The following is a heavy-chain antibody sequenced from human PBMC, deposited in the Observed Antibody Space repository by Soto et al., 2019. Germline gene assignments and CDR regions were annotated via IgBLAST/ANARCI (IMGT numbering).Heavy chain of an antibody. CDR3: AGEVGSGGWYYYYFGMDA. CDR2: IFSGGST. J-gene: IGHJ6*02. CDR1: GLTVRSNY. D-gene: IGHD6-19*01. V-gene: IGHV3-53*02. Sequence: EVQLVETGGGLIQPGGSLRLSCAASGLTVRSNYMSWVRQAPGKGLEWVSLIFSGGSTYYADSVKGRFTISRDNSKNMVYLQMNRLRAEDTAVYYCAGEVGSGGWYYYYFGMDAWGQGTTVTVSS.